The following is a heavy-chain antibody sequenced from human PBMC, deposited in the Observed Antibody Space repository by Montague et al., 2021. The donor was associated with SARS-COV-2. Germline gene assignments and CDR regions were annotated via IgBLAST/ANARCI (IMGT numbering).Heavy chain of an antibody. CDR3: AGGRRPVVVPGAGPAGRALDV. J-gene: IGHJ3*01. CDR2: VNKSGTS. D-gene: IGHD2-2*01. CDR1: GGPFSNYY. Sequence: SETLSLTCAISGGPFSNYYWSWICQPPGKGLEGIGEVNKSGTSTYNKSAKSGGTITEDAYKNKNYLGLNSVTAADAAAYYCAGGRRPVVVPGAGPAGRALDVWGQGTMVTVSS. V-gene: IGHV4-34*01.